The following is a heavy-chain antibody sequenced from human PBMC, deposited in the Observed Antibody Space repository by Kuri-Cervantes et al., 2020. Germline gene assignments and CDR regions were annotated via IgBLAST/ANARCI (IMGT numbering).Heavy chain of an antibody. CDR3: ARGYGSYYLDV. J-gene: IGHJ6*03. CDR1: GGSISSYY. CDR2: IYYSVDA. D-gene: IGHD3-10*01. Sequence: SETLSLTCTVSGGSISSYYWNWSRQPPGKGLEWIGYIYYSVDANYNPYLKSRVTISVDAFKKEFPPKLNSVTSADTAVYYCARGYGSYYLDVWGKGTTVTVSS. V-gene: IGHV4-59*01.